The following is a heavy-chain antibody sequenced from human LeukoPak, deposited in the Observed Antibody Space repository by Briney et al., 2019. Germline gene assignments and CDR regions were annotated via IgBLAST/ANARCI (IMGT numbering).Heavy chain of an antibody. J-gene: IGHJ5*02. V-gene: IGHV3-23*01. D-gene: IGHD2-15*01. CDR3: ATFSSP. Sequence: GGSLRLSCAASGFTFSSYAMSWVRQAPGKGLEWVSDISTSGGYTYYADSVRGRFTISRDNAKNSLYMQMDSLRAEDTAVYYCATFSSPWGQGTLVTVSS. CDR1: GFTFSSYA. CDR2: ISTSGGYT.